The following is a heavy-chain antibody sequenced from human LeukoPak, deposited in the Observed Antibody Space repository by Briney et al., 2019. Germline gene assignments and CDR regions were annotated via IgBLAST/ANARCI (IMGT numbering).Heavy chain of an antibody. CDR3: AKGISITIFGSPPRGFDP. Sequence: PGESLRLSCAASGFTLSSYWMHWVRQAPGKGLVWVSRIESDGSSTSYADSVKGRFTISRDNAKNTLYLQMNSLRAEDTAVYYCAKGISITIFGSPPRGFDPWGQGTLVTVSS. J-gene: IGHJ5*02. V-gene: IGHV3-74*01. CDR1: GFTLSSYW. CDR2: IESDGSST. D-gene: IGHD3-3*01.